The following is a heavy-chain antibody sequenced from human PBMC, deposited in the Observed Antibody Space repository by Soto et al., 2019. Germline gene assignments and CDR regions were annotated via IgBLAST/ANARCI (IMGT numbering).Heavy chain of an antibody. D-gene: IGHD2-8*01. J-gene: IGHJ4*02. CDR1: GFTFSDFY. Sequence: QVQLVESGGGLVKPGGSLRLSCAASGFTFSDFYMSWIRQAPGKGLEWISYISSSGTTTYYTDSVKGRFTISRDNAKNSLYLQMNTRRDEDTAVYYCARIWGGGGYALKYWGQGTLVTVSS. CDR3: ARIWGGGGYALKY. CDR2: ISSSGTTT. V-gene: IGHV3-11*01.